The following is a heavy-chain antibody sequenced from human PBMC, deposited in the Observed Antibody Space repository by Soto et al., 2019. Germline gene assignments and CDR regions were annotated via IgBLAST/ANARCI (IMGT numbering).Heavy chain of an antibody. D-gene: IGHD1-26*01. CDR2: INHSGST. J-gene: IGHJ4*02. CDR1: GGSLSGYY. Sequence: SETLSLTCAVYGGSLSGYYWSWIRQPPGKGLEWIGEINHSGSTNYNPSLKSRVTISVDTSKNQFSLKLSSVTAADTAVYYCATYSGSYYIDYWGQGTLVTVSS. CDR3: ATYSGSYYIDY. V-gene: IGHV4-34*01.